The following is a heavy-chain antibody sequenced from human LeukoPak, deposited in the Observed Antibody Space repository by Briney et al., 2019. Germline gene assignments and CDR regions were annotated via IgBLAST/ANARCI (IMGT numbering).Heavy chain of an antibody. J-gene: IGHJ4*02. Sequence: SETLSLTCTVSGGSISSYYWSWIRQPPGEGLEWIGYIYYSGTTNYNPSLKSRVTISVDTSKNQFSLKLSSVTAADTAVYYCARGVYIAASQYAYWGQGTLVTVSS. V-gene: IGHV4-59*01. CDR3: ARGVYIAASQYAY. D-gene: IGHD6-13*01. CDR2: IYYSGTT. CDR1: GGSISSYY.